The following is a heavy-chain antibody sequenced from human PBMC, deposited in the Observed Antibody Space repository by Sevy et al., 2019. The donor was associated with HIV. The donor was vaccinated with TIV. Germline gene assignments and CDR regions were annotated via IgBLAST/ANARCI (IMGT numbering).Heavy chain of an antibody. J-gene: IGHJ4*02. D-gene: IGHD5-18*01. CDR1: GFTFSSYA. Sequence: GGSLRLSCAASGFTFSSYAMHWVRQAPGKGLEWVAVISCDGSNKYYADSVKGRFTISRDNSKNTLYLQMNSLRAEDTAVYYCARDWGIQLWPDYWGQGTLVTVSS. CDR2: ISCDGSNK. CDR3: ARDWGIQLWPDY. V-gene: IGHV3-30-3*01.